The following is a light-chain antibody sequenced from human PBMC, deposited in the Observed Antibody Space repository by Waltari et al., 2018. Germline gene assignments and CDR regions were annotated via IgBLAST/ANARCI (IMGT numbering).Light chain of an antibody. CDR3: QQGNNFPYT. CDR2: VAS. Sequence: DIQMTQSPSSVSASVGDRVTTTCRASQDVRSWLAWYQQKPGKAPKLLIHVASTLQSGVPSRFSGSGSGTDFTLTISSLQPEDFATYYCQQGNNFPYTFGQGTKVEI. CDR1: QDVRSW. J-gene: IGKJ2*01. V-gene: IGKV1-12*01.